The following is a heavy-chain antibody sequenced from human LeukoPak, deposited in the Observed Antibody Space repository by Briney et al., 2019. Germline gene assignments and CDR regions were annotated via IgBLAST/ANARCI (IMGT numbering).Heavy chain of an antibody. V-gene: IGHV4-34*01. CDR2: INHSGST. CDR3: ARGQQRNYYGSGSYYNR. J-gene: IGHJ4*02. Sequence: SETLSLTCAVYGGSFSGYYWSWIRQPPGKGLEWIGEINHSGSTNYNPSLKSRVTISVDTSKNQFSLKLSSVTAADTAVYYCARGQQRNYYGSGSYYNRWGQGTLVTVSS. D-gene: IGHD3-10*01. CDR1: GGSFSGYY.